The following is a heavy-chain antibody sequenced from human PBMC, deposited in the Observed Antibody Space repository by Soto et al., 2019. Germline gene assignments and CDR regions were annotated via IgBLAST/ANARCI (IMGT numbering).Heavy chain of an antibody. CDR2: IYWDDDK. V-gene: IGHV2-5*02. D-gene: IGHD4-17*01. Sequence: TLTDDGSGLSITKNNMGVAGIRQPPGKALEWLALIYWDDDKRYSPSLKDRPAISKDTSSNQVVLTITNIDPGDSATYFCAHAGDYDLRTFDHWGLVTLVTVPS. J-gene: IGHJ4*02. CDR3: AHAGDYDLRTFDH. CDR1: GLSITKNNMG.